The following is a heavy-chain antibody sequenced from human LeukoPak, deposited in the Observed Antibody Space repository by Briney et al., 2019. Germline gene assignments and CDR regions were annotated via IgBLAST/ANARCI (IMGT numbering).Heavy chain of an antibody. CDR2: IRYDGSNK. D-gene: IGHD3-22*01. Sequence: PGGSLRLSCAASGFTFSSYGMRWVRQAPGKGLEWVAFIRYDGSNKYYADSVKGRFTISRDNSKNTLYMQMNSLRAEDTAVYYCAATYYYDSSGYYHGDYWGQGTLVTVSS. CDR3: AATYYYDSSGYYHGDY. J-gene: IGHJ4*02. V-gene: IGHV3-30*02. CDR1: GFTFSSYG.